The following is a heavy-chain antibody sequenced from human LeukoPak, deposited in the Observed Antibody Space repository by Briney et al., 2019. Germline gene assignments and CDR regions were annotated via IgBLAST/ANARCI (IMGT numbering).Heavy chain of an antibody. CDR2: ISGSGGST. V-gene: IGHV3-23*01. CDR1: GFTFSSYA. Sequence: GGSLRLSCAASGFTFSSYAMSWVHQAPGKGLEWVSAISGSGGSTYYADSVKGRFTISRDNSKNTLYLQMNSLRAEDTAVYYCASLGTDSSSWYVDYWGQGTLVTVSS. D-gene: IGHD6-13*01. J-gene: IGHJ4*02. CDR3: ASLGTDSSSWYVDY.